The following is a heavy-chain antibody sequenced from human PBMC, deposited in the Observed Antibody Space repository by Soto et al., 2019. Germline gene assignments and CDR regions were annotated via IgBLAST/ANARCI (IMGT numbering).Heavy chain of an antibody. CDR1: GFTFNNYA. J-gene: IGHJ4*02. D-gene: IGHD1-26*01. CDR3: AKDHSGSYPPRGSQN. CDR2: ISGSGGTT. Sequence: GGSLRLSCAASGFTFNNYAMSWVRQAPGKGLEWVSGISGSGGTTYYAGSVKGRFTISRDNSKNTLFLQMNSLRVEDTAVYYCAKDHSGSYPPRGSQNWGQGTLVTVFS. V-gene: IGHV3-23*01.